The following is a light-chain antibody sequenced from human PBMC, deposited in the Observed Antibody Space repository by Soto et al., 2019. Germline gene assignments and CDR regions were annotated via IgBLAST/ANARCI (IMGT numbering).Light chain of an antibody. CDR1: SSDVGAYNT. J-gene: IGLJ1*01. V-gene: IGLV2-14*01. CDR3: SSYTSSNTLYV. CDR2: QVS. Sequence: QSALTQPASVSGSPGQSITISCTGTSSDVGAYNTVSWYQQHPGKAPKLVIYQVSNRPSGVSNRFSGSKSGNTASLTISGLQAEDEADYYCSSYTSSNTLYVFGSGTKLTVL.